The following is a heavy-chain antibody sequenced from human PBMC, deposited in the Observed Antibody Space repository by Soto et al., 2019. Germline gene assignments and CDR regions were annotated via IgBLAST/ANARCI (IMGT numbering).Heavy chain of an antibody. V-gene: IGHV3-21*01. CDR2: ISSSGRDI. D-gene: IGHD3-22*01. J-gene: IGHJ4*02. CDR3: ARDDYPYYDDSSGYHFDY. Sequence: GGSLRLSCTASGFYFSSYSSNWVRQAPGKGLEWVSSISSSGRDISYADSVKGRFIISRDNAKNSLYLQMNSLRAEDTAVYYCARDDYPYYDDSSGYHFDYWGQGALVTVSS. CDR1: GFYFSSYS.